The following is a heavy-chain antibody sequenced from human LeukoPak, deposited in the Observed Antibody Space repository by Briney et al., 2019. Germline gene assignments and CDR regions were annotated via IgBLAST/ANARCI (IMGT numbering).Heavy chain of an antibody. V-gene: IGHV3-30*02. D-gene: IGHD2-2*01. CDR3: AKFGSSSATLNWFDP. Sequence: GGSLRLSCAASGFTFSSYGMHWVRQAPGKGLEWVAFIRYDGSNKYYADSVKGRFTISRDNSKNTLYLQMNSLRAEDTAVYYCAKFGSSSATLNWFDPWGQGTLVTVSS. J-gene: IGHJ5*02. CDR2: IRYDGSNK. CDR1: GFTFSSYG.